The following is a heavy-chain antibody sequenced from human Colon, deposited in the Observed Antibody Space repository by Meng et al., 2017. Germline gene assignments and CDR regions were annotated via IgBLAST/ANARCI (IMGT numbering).Heavy chain of an antibody. V-gene: IGHV4-4*02. CDR3: GRAVLFCGGECSGIHF. Sequence: GSLRLSFDASGFSVSSSNWWTWVRQPPGKGLEWIGEIYHDVTTNYKSSLKGRVTMSVDKSRNQFSLTLASVNAADTAVYYCGRAVLFCGGECSGIHFWGQGIPVTVSS. J-gene: IGHJ4*02. CDR1: GFSVSSSNW. D-gene: IGHD2-21*01. CDR2: IYHDVTT.